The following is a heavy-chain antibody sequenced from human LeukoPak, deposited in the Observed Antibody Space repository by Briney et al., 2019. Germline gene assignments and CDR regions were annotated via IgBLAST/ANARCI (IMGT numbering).Heavy chain of an antibody. V-gene: IGHV1-46*01. CDR1: GYTFTSYY. Sequence: GASVKVSCKASGYTFTSYYMHWVRQAPGQGLEWMGIINPSGGSTSYAQKFQGRVTMTRDTSTSTVYMELSSLRSEDTAVYYCAKTVQGNDGGNWFDPWGQGTLVTVSS. CDR3: AKTVQGNDGGNWFDP. D-gene: IGHD1-1*01. CDR2: INPSGGST. J-gene: IGHJ5*02.